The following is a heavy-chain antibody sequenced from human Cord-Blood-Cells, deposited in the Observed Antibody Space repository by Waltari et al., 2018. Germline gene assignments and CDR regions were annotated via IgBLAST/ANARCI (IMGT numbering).Heavy chain of an antibody. CDR1: GGSFSGHY. V-gene: IGHV4-34*01. D-gene: IGHD6-6*01. Sequence: QVQLQQWGAGLLKPSETLSLTCAVYGGSFSGHYWRWIRQPPGKGLEWIGEINHSGSTNYNPSLKSRVTISVDTSKNQFSLKLSSVTAADTAVYYCASSEYSSSLGAFDIWGQGTMVTVSS. CDR2: INHSGST. J-gene: IGHJ3*02. CDR3: ASSEYSSSLGAFDI.